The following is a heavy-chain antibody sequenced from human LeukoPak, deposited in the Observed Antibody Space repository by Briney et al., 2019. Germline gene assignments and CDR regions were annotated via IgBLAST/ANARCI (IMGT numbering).Heavy chain of an antibody. D-gene: IGHD3-3*01. J-gene: IGHJ4*02. CDR1: GFTFSNYA. Sequence: GGSLRLSCAASGFTFSNYAMSWVRQAPGKGLEWVSVIGYRGGSIYYAYSVQGRFTISRDNSKNTLSLQMNGLRPEDTAVYYCAKEGGKRYYDFWSGYQKDFDYWGQGTLVTVSS. CDR2: IGYRGGSI. CDR3: AKEGGKRYYDFWSGYQKDFDY. V-gene: IGHV3-23*01.